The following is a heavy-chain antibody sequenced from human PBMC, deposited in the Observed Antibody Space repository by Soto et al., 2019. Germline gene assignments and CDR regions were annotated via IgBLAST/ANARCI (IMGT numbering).Heavy chain of an antibody. J-gene: IGHJ6*02. CDR2: ISSSSSYT. D-gene: IGHD3-3*01. Sequence: QVQLVESGGGLVKPGGSLRLSCAASGFTFSDYYMSWIRQAPGKGLEWVSYISSSSSYTNYVDSVKGRFTISRDNAKNSLYLHMNSLIPEDTAVYYCARECWSGSYTLNYGMDVWGQGTMVTVSS. CDR1: GFTFSDYY. CDR3: ARECWSGSYTLNYGMDV. V-gene: IGHV3-11*06.